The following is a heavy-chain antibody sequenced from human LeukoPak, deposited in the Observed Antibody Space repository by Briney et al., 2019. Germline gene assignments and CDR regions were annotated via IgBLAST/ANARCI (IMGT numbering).Heavy chain of an antibody. D-gene: IGHD6-13*01. Sequence: ASVKVSCKASGYTFTSYGISWVRQAPGQGLEWMGWIGAYNGNTNYAQKLQGRVTMTTDTSTSTAYMELRSLRSDDTAVYYCARGLRWVAAAGGPNFDYWGQGTLVTVSS. CDR2: IGAYNGNT. J-gene: IGHJ4*02. CDR1: GYTFTSYG. V-gene: IGHV1-18*01. CDR3: ARGLRWVAAAGGPNFDY.